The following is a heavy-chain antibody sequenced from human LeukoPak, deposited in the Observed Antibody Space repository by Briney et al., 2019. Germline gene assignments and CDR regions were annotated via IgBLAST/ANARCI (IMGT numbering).Heavy chain of an antibody. Sequence: PSETLSLTCTVSGGSISSYYWSWIRQPAGKGLEWIGRIYTSGSTNHNPSLKSRVTMSVDTSKNQFSPKLSSVTAADTAVYYCARVAAVAGHFDYWGQGTLVTVSS. CDR2: IYTSGST. V-gene: IGHV4-4*07. D-gene: IGHD6-19*01. CDR1: GGSISSYY. J-gene: IGHJ4*02. CDR3: ARVAAVAGHFDY.